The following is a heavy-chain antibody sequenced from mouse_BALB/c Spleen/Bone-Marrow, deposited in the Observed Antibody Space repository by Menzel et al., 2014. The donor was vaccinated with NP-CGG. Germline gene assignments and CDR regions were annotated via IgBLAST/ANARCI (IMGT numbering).Heavy chain of an antibody. CDR1: GFNIXDTY. D-gene: IGHD1-1*01. V-gene: IGHV14-3*02. CDR2: IDPANGNT. Sequence: SGAELVKPGASVKLSCTASGFNIXDTYMHWVKQRPEQGLEWIGRIDPANGNTKYDPKFQGKATITADTSSNTAYLQLSSLTSEDTAVYYCASYYYGSSLFAYWGQGTLVTVSA. CDR3: ASYYYGSSLFAY. J-gene: IGHJ3*01.